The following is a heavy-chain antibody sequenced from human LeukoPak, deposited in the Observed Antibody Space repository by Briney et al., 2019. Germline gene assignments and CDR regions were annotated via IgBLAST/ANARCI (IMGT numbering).Heavy chain of an antibody. V-gene: IGHV4-4*07. D-gene: IGHD3-3*01. Sequence: SETLSLTCTVSGGSISSYYWSWIRQPAGKGLEWIGRIYTSGSTNYNPSLKSRVTISVDTSKNQFSLKLSSVTAADTAVYYCARDRSGRFLEWTGSWFDPWGQGTLVTVSS. CDR3: ARDRSGRFLEWTGSWFDP. J-gene: IGHJ5*02. CDR1: GGSISSYY. CDR2: IYTSGST.